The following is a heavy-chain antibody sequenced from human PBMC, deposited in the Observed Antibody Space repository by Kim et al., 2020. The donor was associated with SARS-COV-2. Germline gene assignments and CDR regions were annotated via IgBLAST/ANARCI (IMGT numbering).Heavy chain of an antibody. V-gene: IGHV3-73*01. J-gene: IGHJ3*02. CDR2: IRSKVNGYAT. CDR3: TRVAGMTLAFWDAFD. CDR1: GFTFSDSA. Sequence: GGSLRHSCGASGFTFSDSAMHWVRRASGKGLEWLGRIRSKVNGYATAYSASVRGRFTISRDDSRNTAYLQMNSLKTEDTAVYYCTRVAGMTLAFWDAFD. D-gene: IGHD1-1*01.